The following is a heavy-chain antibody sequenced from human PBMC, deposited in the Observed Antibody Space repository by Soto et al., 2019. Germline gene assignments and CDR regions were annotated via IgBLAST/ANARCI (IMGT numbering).Heavy chain of an antibody. V-gene: IGHV2-5*02. CDR1: GFSLSTSGVG. Sequence: QITLKESGPTLVKPTQTLTLTCTFSGFSLSTSGVGVGWIRQPPGKALEWLALIYWADDKRYSPSLKSRLTTTQDTSKNQVVLTMTNMDPVDTATYYCARAIGDIVATLEPFYYYYYMDVWGKGTTVTVSS. J-gene: IGHJ6*03. CDR3: ARAIGDIVATLEPFYYYYYMDV. D-gene: IGHD5-12*01. CDR2: IYWADDK.